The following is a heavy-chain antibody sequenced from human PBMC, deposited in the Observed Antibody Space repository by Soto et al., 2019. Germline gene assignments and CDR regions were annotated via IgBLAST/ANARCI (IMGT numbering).Heavy chain of an antibody. J-gene: IGHJ6*03. V-gene: IGHV4-31*03. Sequence: SETLSLTCTVSGCSISSGGYYWSWIRQHPGKGLEWIGYIYYSGSTYYNPSLKSRVTISVDTSKNQFSLKLSSVTAADTAVYYCARDKIGYCSSTSCYTPYYYYYYTDVWGKGTTVTVSS. CDR3: ARDKIGYCSSTSCYTPYYYYYYTDV. CDR1: GCSISSGGYY. CDR2: IYYSGST. D-gene: IGHD2-2*02.